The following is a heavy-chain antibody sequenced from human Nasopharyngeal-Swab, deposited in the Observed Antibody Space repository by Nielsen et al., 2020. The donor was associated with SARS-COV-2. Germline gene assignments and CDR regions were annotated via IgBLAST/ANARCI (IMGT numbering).Heavy chain of an antibody. D-gene: IGHD4-17*01. CDR1: GFTFSSSG. CDR3: AKDVHGDYGGIDY. CDR2: ISYDESNE. Sequence: GESLKISCAASGFTFSSSGMDWVRQAPGKGLEWVAVISYDESNEYYEDSVKGRFTISRDNSKNTLYLQMNSLRVEDTAVYYCAKDVHGDYGGIDYWGQGTLVTVSS. J-gene: IGHJ4*02. V-gene: IGHV3-30*18.